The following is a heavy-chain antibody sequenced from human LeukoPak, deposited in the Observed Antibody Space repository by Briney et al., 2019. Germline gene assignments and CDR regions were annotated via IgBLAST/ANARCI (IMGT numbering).Heavy chain of an antibody. V-gene: IGHV3-23*01. D-gene: IGHD2-21*01. CDR1: GFTFSIYA. CDR2: INYSDGKT. Sequence: GGSLRLSCSGSGFTFSIYAMNWVRQAPGKGLEWVSGINYSDGKTSYADSVKGRFTISRDNSRNTLYLQMNSLRAEDTAVYYCARYCGGDCFGMDVWGQGTTVTVSS. CDR3: ARYCGGDCFGMDV. J-gene: IGHJ6*02.